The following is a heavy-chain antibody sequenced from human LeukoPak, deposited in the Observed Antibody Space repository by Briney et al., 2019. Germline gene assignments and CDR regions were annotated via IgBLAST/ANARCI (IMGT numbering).Heavy chain of an antibody. CDR1: GFSFEDYG. Sequence: PGGSLRLSCEVSGFSFEDYGMHWVRQPPGKGLEWVSGINDNGDKTDYADSVKGRFTVSRDNAKKSLYLQMNSLRPEDTALYYCAKHLRATNTYLFYGLDVWGPGTTVTVSS. CDR3: AKHLRATNTYLFYGLDV. CDR2: INDNGDKT. D-gene: IGHD2-8*01. V-gene: IGHV3-9*01. J-gene: IGHJ6*02.